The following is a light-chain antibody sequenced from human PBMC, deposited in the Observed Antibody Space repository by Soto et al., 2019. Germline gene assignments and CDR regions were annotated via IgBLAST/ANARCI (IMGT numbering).Light chain of an antibody. CDR1: QSLSGN. CDR3: QQYGSSPWT. CDR2: RAS. J-gene: IGKJ1*01. V-gene: IGKV3-15*01. Sequence: EIVMTQSPATLAGSPGETVTLSCRASQSLSGNLAWYQQKPGQAPRLLIFRASTRATGVPARFSGSGSGTDFTLTISRLEPEEFAVYYCQQYGSSPWTVGQGTKVDI.